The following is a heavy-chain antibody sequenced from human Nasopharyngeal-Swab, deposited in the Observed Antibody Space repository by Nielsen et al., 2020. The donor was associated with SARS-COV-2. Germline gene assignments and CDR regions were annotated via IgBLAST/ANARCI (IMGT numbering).Heavy chain of an antibody. V-gene: IGHV3-30-3*01. CDR1: GFTFSSYA. CDR3: AREDTMIVTPDY. CDR2: ISYDGSNK. D-gene: IGHD3-22*01. J-gene: IGHJ4*02. Sequence: GGSLRLSCAASGFTFSSYAMHWVRQAPGKGLEWVAVISYDGSNKYYADSVKGRFTISRDNSKNTLYLQMNSLRAEDTAVYYCAREDTMIVTPDYWGQGTLVTVSP.